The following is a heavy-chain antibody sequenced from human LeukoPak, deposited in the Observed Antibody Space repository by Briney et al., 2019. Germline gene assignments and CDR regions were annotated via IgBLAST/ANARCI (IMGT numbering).Heavy chain of an antibody. Sequence: VASVKVSCKASGYTFTNYGLSWVRQAPGQGLEWMGWISAYHGNTNYAQRLQGRVTMTKDTSTSTDYVELRSLRSDGTAVYYCAREMGGVATTGRKPPEPLDYWGQGTLVTVSS. D-gene: IGHD1-14*01. V-gene: IGHV1-18*01. J-gene: IGHJ4*02. CDR1: GYTFTNYG. CDR3: AREMGGVATTGRKPPEPLDY. CDR2: ISAYHGNT.